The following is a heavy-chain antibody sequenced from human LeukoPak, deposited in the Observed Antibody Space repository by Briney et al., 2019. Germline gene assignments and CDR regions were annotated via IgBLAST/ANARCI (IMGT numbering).Heavy chain of an antibody. V-gene: IGHV3-23*01. CDR3: ASDYSHYYYYYGMDV. D-gene: IGHD4-11*01. CDR2: ISGSGGST. Sequence: PGGSLRLSCAASGFTFSSYAMSWVRQAPEKGLVWVSAISGSGGSTYYADSVKGRFTISRDNSKNTLYLQMNSLRAEDTAVYYCASDYSHYYYYYGMDVWGQGTTVTVSS. J-gene: IGHJ6*02. CDR1: GFTFSSYA.